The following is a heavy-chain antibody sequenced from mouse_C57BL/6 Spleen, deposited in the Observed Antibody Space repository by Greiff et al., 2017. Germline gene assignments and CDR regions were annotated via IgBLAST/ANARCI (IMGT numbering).Heavy chain of an antibody. CDR3: ARRYYYGSSYEDAMDY. Sequence: VQLQQSGPELVKPGASVKISCKASGYTFTDYYMNWVKQSHGKSLEWIGDINPNNGGTSYNQKFKGKATLTVEKSSSTAYMELRSLTSEDSAVYYCARRYYYGSSYEDAMDYWGQGTSVTVSS. CDR2: INPNNGGT. V-gene: IGHV1-26*01. CDR1: GYTFTDYY. J-gene: IGHJ4*01. D-gene: IGHD1-1*01.